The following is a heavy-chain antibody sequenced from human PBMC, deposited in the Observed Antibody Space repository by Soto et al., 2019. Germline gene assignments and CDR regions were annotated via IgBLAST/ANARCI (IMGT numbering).Heavy chain of an antibody. V-gene: IGHV1-46*03. CDR1: GYTFTSYY. Sequence: ASVKVSCKASGYTFTSYYMHWVRQAPGQGLEWMGIINPSGGSTSYAQKFQGRVTMTRDTSTSTVYIELSSLRSEDTAVYYCARDPLYCSSTSCYHYYYYYMDVWGKGTTVTVSS. D-gene: IGHD2-2*01. J-gene: IGHJ6*03. CDR2: INPSGGST. CDR3: ARDPLYCSSTSCYHYYYYYMDV.